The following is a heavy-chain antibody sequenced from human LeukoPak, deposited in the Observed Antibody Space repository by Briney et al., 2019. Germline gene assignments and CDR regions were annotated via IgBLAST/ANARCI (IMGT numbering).Heavy chain of an antibody. CDR2: IYYSGST. CDR3: ARALRRFLYYYYYMDV. D-gene: IGHD2/OR15-2a*01. V-gene: IGHV4-59*01. Sequence: PSETLSLTCTVSGGSISSYYWSWIRQPPGKGLEWIGYIYYSGSTNYNPSLKSRVTISVDTSKNQFSLKRSSVNAAAPAVYNCARALRRFLYYYYYMDVWGKGTTVTVSS. CDR1: GGSISSYY. J-gene: IGHJ6*03.